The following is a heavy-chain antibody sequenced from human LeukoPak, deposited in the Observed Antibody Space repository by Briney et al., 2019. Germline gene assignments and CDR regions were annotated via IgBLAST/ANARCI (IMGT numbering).Heavy chain of an antibody. D-gene: IGHD6-19*01. J-gene: IGHJ3*02. Sequence: ASVKVSCKASGYTFTGYYMHWVRQAPGQGLEWMGWINPNSGGTNYAQKFQGRVTMTRDTSISTAYMELSRLRSDDTTVYYCARLRWLEQRGAFDIWGQGTMVTVSS. CDR3: ARLRWLEQRGAFDI. CDR1: GYTFTGYY. V-gene: IGHV1-2*02. CDR2: INPNSGGT.